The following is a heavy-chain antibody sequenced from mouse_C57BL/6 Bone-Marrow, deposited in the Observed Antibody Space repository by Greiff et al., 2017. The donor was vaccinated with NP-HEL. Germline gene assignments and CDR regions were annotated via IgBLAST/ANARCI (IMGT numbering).Heavy chain of an antibody. CDR1: GYAFTNYL. J-gene: IGHJ2*01. CDR3: AREGITTVVAFDY. D-gene: IGHD1-1*01. Sequence: VKVVESGAELVRPGTSVKVSCKASGYAFTNYLIEWVKQRPGQGLEWIGVINPGSGGTNYNEKFKGKATLTADKSSSTAYMQLSSLTSEDSAVYFCAREGITTVVAFDYWGQGTTLTVSS. CDR2: INPGSGGT. V-gene: IGHV1-54*01.